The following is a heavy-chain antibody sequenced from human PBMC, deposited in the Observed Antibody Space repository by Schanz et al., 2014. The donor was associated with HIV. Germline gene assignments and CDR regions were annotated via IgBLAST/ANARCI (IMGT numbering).Heavy chain of an antibody. Sequence: QVQLVQSGAEVKMPGSSVKVSCKASGGTFSIYAISWVRQAPGQGLEWMGGIIHIFGTTNYAQKFQGRVTITADKSTSTLYLELSSLRSEDTAVYYCTSGSFEFGDLLDDYYYDAMDVWGQGTTVTVSS. CDR3: TSGSFEFGDLLDDYYYDAMDV. V-gene: IGHV1-69*06. J-gene: IGHJ6*02. CDR1: GGTFSIYA. CDR2: IIHIFGTT. D-gene: IGHD3-10*01.